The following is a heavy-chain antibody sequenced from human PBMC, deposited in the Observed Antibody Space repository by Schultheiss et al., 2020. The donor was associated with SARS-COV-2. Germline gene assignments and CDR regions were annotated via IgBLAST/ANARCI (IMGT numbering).Heavy chain of an antibody. CDR2: INCNSGGT. J-gene: IGHJ3*02. D-gene: IGHD4-17*01. CDR3: ARERGATVKNAFDI. CDR1: GYTFTGYY. Sequence: ASVKVSCKASGYTFTGYYIHWVRQAPGQGLEWMGWINCNSGGTNYAQKFQGRVTMTRDTSISTAYMELSRLRSDDTAVYYCARERGATVKNAFDIWGQGTTVTVSS. V-gene: IGHV1-2*02.